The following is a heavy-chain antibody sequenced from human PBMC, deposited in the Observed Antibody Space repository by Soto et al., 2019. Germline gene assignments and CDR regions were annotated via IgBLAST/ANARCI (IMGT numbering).Heavy chain of an antibody. Sequence: QVQLVQSGAEVKKPGSSVRVSCKASGTIFSSYTISWVRQAPGQGLEWMGRIIPILGETNSAQKFQDRGPLTADKSTNTAYMALNSLRLEDTAVYYCARGLGGRMDDWGQGTRVSVSS. D-gene: IGHD3-16*01. CDR1: GTIFSSYT. J-gene: IGHJ6*02. V-gene: IGHV1-69*08. CDR2: IIPILGET. CDR3: ARGLGGRMDD.